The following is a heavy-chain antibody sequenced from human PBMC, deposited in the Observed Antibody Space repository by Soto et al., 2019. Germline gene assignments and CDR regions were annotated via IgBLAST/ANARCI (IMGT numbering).Heavy chain of an antibody. V-gene: IGHV3-30*03. CDR1: GFTFRNYG. CDR3: ARVRGPVHYFYGLDV. CDR2: VSNDGMTT. J-gene: IGHJ6*02. Sequence: QVKLVESGGGVVQPGRSLRLSCAASGFTFRNYGMRWVRQAPGKGLEWVAVVSNDGMTTYYTESVKGRFTISRDNSKQTLTLHLNNRRTEDWADYYWARVRGPVHYFYGLDVGGQGTTVTVAS.